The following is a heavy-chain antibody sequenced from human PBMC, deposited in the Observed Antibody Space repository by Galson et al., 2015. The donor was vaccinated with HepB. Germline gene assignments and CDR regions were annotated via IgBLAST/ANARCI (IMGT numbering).Heavy chain of an antibody. J-gene: IGHJ4*02. V-gene: IGHV3-23*01. CDR2: ISGSGGST. Sequence: SLRLSCAASGFTFSSYAMSWVRQAPGKGLEWVSAISGSGGSTYYADSVKGRFTISRDNSKNTLYLQMNSLRAEDTAVYYCAKDRVSRSYTIFGVVTNTAGDYWGQGTLVTVSS. CDR1: GFTFSSYA. D-gene: IGHD3-3*01. CDR3: AKDRVSRSYTIFGVVTNTAGDY.